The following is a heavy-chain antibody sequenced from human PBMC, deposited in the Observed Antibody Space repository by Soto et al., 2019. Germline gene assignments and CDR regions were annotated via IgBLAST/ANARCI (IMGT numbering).Heavy chain of an antibody. Sequence: GGSLRLSCAASGFTFSSYGMHWVRQAPGKGLEWVAVISYDGSNKYYADSVKGRFTISRDNSKNTLYLQMNSLRAEDTAVYYCAKDQHIVVVTAPGYWGQGTLFTVSS. D-gene: IGHD2-21*02. CDR1: GFTFSSYG. CDR3: AKDQHIVVVTAPGY. CDR2: ISYDGSNK. V-gene: IGHV3-30*18. J-gene: IGHJ4*02.